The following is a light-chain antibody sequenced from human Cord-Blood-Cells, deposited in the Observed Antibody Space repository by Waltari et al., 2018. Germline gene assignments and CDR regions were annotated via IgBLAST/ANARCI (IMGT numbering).Light chain of an antibody. CDR2: GKN. Sequence: SSELTQDPAVSVALGQPVRITCQGDSPRRYYASWYQQKPGQAPLLVIYGKNNRPSGIPDRFSGSSSGNTASLTITGAQAEDEADYYCNSRDSSGNHYVFGTGTKVTVL. CDR3: NSRDSSGNHYV. J-gene: IGLJ1*01. V-gene: IGLV3-19*01. CDR1: SPRRYY.